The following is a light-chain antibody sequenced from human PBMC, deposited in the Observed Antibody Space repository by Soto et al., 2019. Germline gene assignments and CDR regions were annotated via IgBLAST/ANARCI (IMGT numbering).Light chain of an antibody. J-gene: IGKJ4*01. CDR2: DAS. Sequence: EIVLTQSPAPLSLSPGERATLSCRASQSVSSYLAWYQQKPGQAPRLLIYDASKKATGIPARVSGSGSGTDFALTIISLEPEGFAIYYCQQRSNWLTFGGGTKVEIK. V-gene: IGKV3-11*01. CDR1: QSVSSY. CDR3: QQRSNWLT.